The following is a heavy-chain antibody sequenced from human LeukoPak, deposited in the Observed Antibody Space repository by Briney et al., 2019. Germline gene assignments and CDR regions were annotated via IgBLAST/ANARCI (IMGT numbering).Heavy chain of an antibody. J-gene: IGHJ4*02. D-gene: IGHD4-11*01. V-gene: IGHV3-33*01. CDR3: GRDAQRGFDYSNSLQY. CDR2: IWSDGTNR. Sequence: GTSLRLSCAASGFIFSHYALHWVRQAPGKGVGWGADIWSDGTNRYYGDSVKGRFSISRDDSQKRVFLQMNNLRADDTAVYYCGRDAQRGFDYSNSLQYWGQGALVTVSS. CDR1: GFIFSHYA.